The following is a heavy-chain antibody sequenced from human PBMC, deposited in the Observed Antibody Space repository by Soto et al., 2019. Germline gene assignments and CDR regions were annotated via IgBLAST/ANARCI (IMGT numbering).Heavy chain of an antibody. D-gene: IGHD3-22*01. Sequence: ASVKVSCKASGGTFSSYAISWVRQAPGQGLEWMGGIIPIFGTANYAQKFQGRVTITADESTSTAYMELSSLRSEDTAVYYCARSKSIIVVASNWFDSWGQGTLVTVSS. CDR3: ARSKSIIVVASNWFDS. CDR2: IIPIFGTA. CDR1: GGTFSSYA. V-gene: IGHV1-69*13. J-gene: IGHJ5*01.